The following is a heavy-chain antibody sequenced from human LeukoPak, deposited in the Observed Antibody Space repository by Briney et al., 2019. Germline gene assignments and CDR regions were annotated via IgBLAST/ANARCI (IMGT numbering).Heavy chain of an antibody. J-gene: IGHJ4*02. CDR1: GFTFSSYA. D-gene: IGHD3-9*01. Sequence: PGGSLRLSCAASGFTFSSYAMSWVRQAPGKGLEWVSAISGSGGSTYYADSVKGRFTISRDNSKNTLYLQMNSLRAEDTAVYYCAKDEYFDWLLSGIDYWGQGTLVTVSS. CDR2: ISGSGGST. V-gene: IGHV3-23*01. CDR3: AKDEYFDWLLSGIDY.